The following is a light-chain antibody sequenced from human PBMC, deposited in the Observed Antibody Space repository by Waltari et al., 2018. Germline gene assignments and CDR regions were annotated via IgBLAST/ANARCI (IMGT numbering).Light chain of an antibody. CDR1: SSDVGGYNY. Sequence: QSALTQPASVSGSPGQSITISCTGTSSDVGGYNYVSWYQQHPGKAPTLMIYDVSKRPSGVSNRFSGSKSGTTASLTISGLQAEDEADYYCSSYTSSSTRVFGGGTKLTVL. CDR3: SSYTSSSTRV. CDR2: DVS. V-gene: IGLV2-14*03. J-gene: IGLJ2*01.